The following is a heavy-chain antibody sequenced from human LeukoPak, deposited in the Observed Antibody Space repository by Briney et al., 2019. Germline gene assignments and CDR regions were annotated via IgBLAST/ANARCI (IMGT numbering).Heavy chain of an antibody. CDR3: ARGSSGSSYYFDY. D-gene: IGHD1-26*01. CDR2: INPSGGDT. Sequence: GASVKVSCKTSGYTFTNYYMHWVRQAPGQGLEWMGIINPSGGDTIYPQKFQGRISVTKDTSTSTVYMELSSLRSEDTAVYYCARGSSGSSYYFDYWGQGTLVTVSS. V-gene: IGHV1-46*01. J-gene: IGHJ4*02. CDR1: GYTFTNYY.